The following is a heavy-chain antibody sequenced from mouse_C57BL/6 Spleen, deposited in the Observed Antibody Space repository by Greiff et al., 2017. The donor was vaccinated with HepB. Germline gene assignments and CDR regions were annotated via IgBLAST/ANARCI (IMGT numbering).Heavy chain of an antibody. CDR3: ARQGWDWYFDV. Sequence: EVKLVESGGGLVKPGGSLKLSCAASGFTFSSYTMSWVRQTPEKRLEWVATISGGGGNTYYPDSVKGRFTISRDNAKNTLYLQMSSLRSEDTALYYCARQGWDWYFDVWGTGTTVTVSS. CDR1: GFTFSSYT. V-gene: IGHV5-9*01. CDR2: ISGGGGNT. D-gene: IGHD1-1*02. J-gene: IGHJ1*03.